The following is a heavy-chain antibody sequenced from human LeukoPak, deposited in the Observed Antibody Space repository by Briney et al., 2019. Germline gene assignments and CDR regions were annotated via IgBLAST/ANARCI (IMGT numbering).Heavy chain of an antibody. J-gene: IGHJ4*02. CDR2: INHSGST. CDR1: GFTVSSNY. CDR3: ARGRIAALDY. Sequence: PGGSLRLSCAASGFTVSSNYMSWVRQPPGKGLEWIGEINHSGSTNYNPSLKSRVTISVDTSKNQFSLKLSSVTAADTAVYYCARGRIAALDYWGQGTLVTVSS. V-gene: IGHV4-34*01. D-gene: IGHD6-13*01.